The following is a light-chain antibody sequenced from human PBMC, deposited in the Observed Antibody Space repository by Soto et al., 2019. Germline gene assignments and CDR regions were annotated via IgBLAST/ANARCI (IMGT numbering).Light chain of an antibody. Sequence: DNRLSQSPSTMSASVGDRVTITCGASQSISSWLAWYQQKPGKAPKFLIYKTSNLESGVPSRFSGSGSGTEFTLTISSLQPDDFATYYCQYYNNYCWTFGQGTKVEIK. CDR2: KTS. CDR1: QSISSW. J-gene: IGKJ1*01. V-gene: IGKV1-5*03. CDR3: QYYNNYCWT.